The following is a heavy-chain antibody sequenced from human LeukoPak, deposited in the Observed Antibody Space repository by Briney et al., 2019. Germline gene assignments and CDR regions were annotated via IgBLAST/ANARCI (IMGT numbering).Heavy chain of an antibody. V-gene: IGHV3-23*01. J-gene: IGHJ3*02. D-gene: IGHD5-12*01. CDR3: AKIFTSGYYKDAFDI. Sequence: SGGSVSLFCAVCGLILSIYPMLGPREARGGGGEGVISLSGSGGSTYYADPVQGRFTISTDNSKNMLYLELNSLRLEDTAVHCCAKIFTSGYYKDAFDIWGQGAMVTVSS. CDR1: GLILSIYP. CDR2: LSGSGGST.